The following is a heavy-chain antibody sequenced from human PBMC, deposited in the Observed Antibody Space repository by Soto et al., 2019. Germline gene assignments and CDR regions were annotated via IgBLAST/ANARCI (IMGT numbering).Heavy chain of an antibody. D-gene: IGHD4-4*01. Sequence: QVQLVESGGGVVQPGRSLRLSCAASGFTFSSYAMHWVRQAPGKGLEWVAVISYDGSNKYYADSVKGRFTISRDNSKNTLYLQMNRLRAEDTAVYYCARDLTTVTTNYYYGMDVWGQGTTVTVSS. CDR3: ARDLTTVTTNYYYGMDV. J-gene: IGHJ6*02. CDR2: ISYDGSNK. CDR1: GFTFSSYA. V-gene: IGHV3-30-3*01.